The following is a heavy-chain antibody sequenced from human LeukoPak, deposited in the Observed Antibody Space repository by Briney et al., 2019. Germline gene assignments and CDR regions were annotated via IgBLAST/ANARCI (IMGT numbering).Heavy chain of an antibody. V-gene: IGHV1-18*01. J-gene: IGHJ5*02. CDR2: IRGNNGNT. CDR1: GYTFTNYG. Sequence: GASVKVSCKASGYTFTNYGISWARQAPGQGLEWMGWIRGNNGNTNYAQKLQGRVTMTTDTSTSTAYMELRSLRSDDTAVYYCARALPHRRLMDTTMEQHWFDPWGQGTLVTVSS. D-gene: IGHD5-18*01. CDR3: ARALPHRRLMDTTMEQHWFDP.